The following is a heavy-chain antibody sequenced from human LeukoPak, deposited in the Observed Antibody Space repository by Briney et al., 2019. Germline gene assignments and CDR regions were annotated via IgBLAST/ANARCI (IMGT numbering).Heavy chain of an antibody. Sequence: ASVKVSCKASGYTFTGYYMHWVRQAPGQGLEWMGWISPNSGDTDIAQKFQGRVTMTRDTSIATSYMEVDSLTSDDTAVYYCARESACGTTNCLAPADWLDPWGQGALVIVSS. CDR2: ISPNSGDT. CDR3: ARESACGTTNCLAPADWLDP. D-gene: IGHD2-2*01. J-gene: IGHJ5*02. V-gene: IGHV1-2*02. CDR1: GYTFTGYY.